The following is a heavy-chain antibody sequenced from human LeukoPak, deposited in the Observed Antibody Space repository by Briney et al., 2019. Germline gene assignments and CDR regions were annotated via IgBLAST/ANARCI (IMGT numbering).Heavy chain of an antibody. J-gene: IGHJ4*02. D-gene: IGHD2-15*01. V-gene: IGHV5-51*01. CDR1: GYVFNSYW. CDR2: IYPGDSDT. CDR3: ARQVTVVQPFDY. Sequence: GESLQISCKGSGYVFNSYWIGWVRQMPGKGLEWMGIIYPGDSDTRYSPSFQGQVTISADKSISTAYLQWSSLKAPDTAMYYCARQVTVVQPFDYWGQGTLVTVSS.